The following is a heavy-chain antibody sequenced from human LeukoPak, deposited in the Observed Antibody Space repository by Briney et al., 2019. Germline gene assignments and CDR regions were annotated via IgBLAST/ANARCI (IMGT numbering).Heavy chain of an antibody. D-gene: IGHD2-15*01. V-gene: IGHV1-46*01. CDR2: INPSGGST. Sequence: ASVKVSCKASGYTFTRYFIHWVRQAPGRGLEWMGTINPSGGSTGYAQNLQGRVTMTTDTSTSTAYMELRSLRSDDTAVYYCARDPGIVVGGAFDIWGQGTMVTVSS. CDR3: ARDPGIVVGGAFDI. CDR1: GYTFTRYF. J-gene: IGHJ3*02.